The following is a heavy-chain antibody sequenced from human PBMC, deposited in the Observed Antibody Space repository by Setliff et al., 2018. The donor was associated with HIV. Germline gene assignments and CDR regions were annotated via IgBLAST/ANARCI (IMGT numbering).Heavy chain of an antibody. Sequence: ASVKVSCKASGNTLRNNAIGWVRQAPGQGLEWMGVITPNGGSANYAQKFQGRVTMTSDTSTSTVYMELRNLRSDDTAVYFCTRSSSDWIQVRFDPWGQGTLVTVSS. CDR2: ITPNGGSA. D-gene: IGHD6-19*01. CDR1: GNTLRNNA. J-gene: IGHJ5*02. CDR3: TRSSSDWIQVRFDP. V-gene: IGHV1-46*01.